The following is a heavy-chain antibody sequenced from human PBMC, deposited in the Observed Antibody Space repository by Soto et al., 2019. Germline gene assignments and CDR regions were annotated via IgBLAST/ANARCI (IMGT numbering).Heavy chain of an antibody. J-gene: IGHJ4*02. CDR3: ARGRSFRLVGVPLDS. D-gene: IGHD3-16*02. CDR2: ISHSGRA. CDR1: GFSIHTSYF. Sequence: PSEALSLPCRVSGFSIHTSYFWGWIRQPPGKGLEWIGLISHSGRAISHPSFASRATISLDTTNNAFSLTLKSVTAADTAVYYCARGRSFRLVGVPLDSWGQGTMVTVSS. V-gene: IGHV4-38-2*02.